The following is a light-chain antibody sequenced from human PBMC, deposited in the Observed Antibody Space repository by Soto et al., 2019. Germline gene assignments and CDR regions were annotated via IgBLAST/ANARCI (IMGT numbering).Light chain of an antibody. CDR3: QQYGTAPWT. Sequence: EIVLTQSPATLSSSPGERATLSCRASQTVNSRLAWYQHKPGQAPRLLIYDASNRATGIPDRFSGSGSGTDFTLTISRLEPEDFAVYYCQQYGTAPWTFGQGTRLEI. CDR1: QTVNSR. CDR2: DAS. J-gene: IGKJ5*01. V-gene: IGKV3-20*01.